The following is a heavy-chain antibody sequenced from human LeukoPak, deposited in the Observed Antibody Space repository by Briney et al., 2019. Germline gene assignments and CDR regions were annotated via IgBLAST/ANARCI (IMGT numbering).Heavy chain of an antibody. Sequence: PGGSLRLSCAASGFTFSSYWMSWVRQAPGKGLEWVANIKQDGSETYYVDSVKGRFTISRDNAKNSLYLQMNSLRAEDTAVYYCARDKEGSRYSSSPPGYWGQGTLVTVSS. J-gene: IGHJ4*02. CDR1: GFTFSSYW. CDR2: IKQDGSET. V-gene: IGHV3-7*03. D-gene: IGHD6-6*01. CDR3: ARDKEGSRYSSSPPGY.